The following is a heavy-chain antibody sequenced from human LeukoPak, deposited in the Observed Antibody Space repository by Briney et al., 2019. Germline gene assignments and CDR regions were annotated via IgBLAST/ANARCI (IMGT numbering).Heavy chain of an antibody. V-gene: IGHV3-7*01. CDR2: IMFDGSQK. D-gene: IGHD2/OR15-2a*01. CDR1: GFTFSTYW. Sequence: GGSLRLSCVGSGFTFSTYWMTWVRQAPGTGLEGVASIMFDGSQKSYVDSVKGRFTNSRDNAKNSLYLQMDSLRVEDTAMYYCARYFNSNGYSSLRGDYWGQGTLVTVSS. J-gene: IGHJ4*02. CDR3: ARYFNSNGYSSLRGDY.